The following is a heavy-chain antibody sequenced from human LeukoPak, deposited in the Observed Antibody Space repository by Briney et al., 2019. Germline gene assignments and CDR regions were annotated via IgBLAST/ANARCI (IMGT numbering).Heavy chain of an antibody. J-gene: IGHJ5*02. CDR3: ARMVELTEANWFDP. Sequence: PSETLSLTCTVSGGSISSSSYYWSWIRQPAGKGLEWIGRIYTSGSTNYNPSLKSRVTMSVDTSKNQFSLKLSSVTAADTAVYYCARMVELTEANWFDPWGQGTLVTVSS. V-gene: IGHV4-61*02. CDR2: IYTSGST. CDR1: GGSISSSSYY. D-gene: IGHD1-1*01.